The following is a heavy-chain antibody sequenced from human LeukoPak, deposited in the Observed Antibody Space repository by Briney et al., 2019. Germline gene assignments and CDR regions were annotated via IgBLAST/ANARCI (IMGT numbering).Heavy chain of an antibody. Sequence: ASVKVSCKASGYTFTSYGIGWVRQAPGQGLEWMGWISAYNGNTNYAQKLQGRVTMTTDTSTSTAYMELRSLRSDDTAVYYCAVDYYGSGSYISHAFDIWGQGTMVTVSS. CDR1: GYTFTSYG. V-gene: IGHV1-18*01. D-gene: IGHD3-10*01. CDR3: AVDYYGSGSYISHAFDI. J-gene: IGHJ3*02. CDR2: ISAYNGNT.